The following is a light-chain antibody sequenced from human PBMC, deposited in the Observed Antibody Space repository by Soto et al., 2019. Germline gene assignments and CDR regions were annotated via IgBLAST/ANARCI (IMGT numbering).Light chain of an antibody. Sequence: QSALTQPASVSGSPGQSITISCTGTSSDVSSYNYVSWYQQHPGKAPKLMISEVTNRPSGVSNRFSGSKSGNTASLTISGLQAEDEADYYCSSYTSSGTLWVFGGGTKLTVL. CDR3: SSYTSSGTLWV. V-gene: IGLV2-14*01. J-gene: IGLJ3*02. CDR2: EVT. CDR1: SSDVSSYNY.